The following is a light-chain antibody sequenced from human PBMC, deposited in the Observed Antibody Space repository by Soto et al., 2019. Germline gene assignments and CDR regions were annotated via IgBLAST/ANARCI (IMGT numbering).Light chain of an antibody. V-gene: IGKV1-5*03. J-gene: IGKJ2*01. CDR1: QSISSW. CDR2: KAS. CDR3: QQYNSYSPYT. Sequence: DIQMTQSPSTLSASVGDRVTITCRASQSISSWLAWYQQKPGKAPKLLIYKASSLESGVPSRFSGSGSGTELTLTISSLQPDGFATYYCQQYNSYSPYTFGQGTKLEIK.